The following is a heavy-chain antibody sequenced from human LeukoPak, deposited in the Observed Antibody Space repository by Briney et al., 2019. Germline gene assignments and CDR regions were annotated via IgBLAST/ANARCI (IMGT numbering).Heavy chain of an antibody. V-gene: IGHV4-38-2*01. CDR2: VYHGGRT. CDR3: ARNPGSRPLDY. Sequence: PSETLSLTCAVSGYSISSGYYWGWIRQPPGKGLEWIGSVYHGGRTYYNPSLKSRVTISVDTSKNQFSLKLSSVTAADTAVYYCARNPGSRPLDYWGQGTLVTVSS. J-gene: IGHJ4*02. CDR1: GYSISSGYY.